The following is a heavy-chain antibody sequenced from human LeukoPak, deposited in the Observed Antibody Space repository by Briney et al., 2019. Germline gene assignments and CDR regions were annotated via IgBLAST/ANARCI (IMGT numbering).Heavy chain of an antibody. CDR2: IRDDETSK. J-gene: IGHJ4*02. CDR1: GFTFNAYD. V-gene: IGHV3-30*02. Sequence: GGSLRLSCAASGFTFNAYDMHWVRQAPGKGLEWVAFIRDDETSKYYADSVKGRFTISRDNSKNTLNLHMNNLRTDDTAVYYCASLPASDYLVDIWGQGYVVTVSS. D-gene: IGHD2-2*01. CDR3: ASLPASDYLVDI.